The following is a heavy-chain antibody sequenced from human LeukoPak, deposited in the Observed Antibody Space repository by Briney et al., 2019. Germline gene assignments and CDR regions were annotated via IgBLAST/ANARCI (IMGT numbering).Heavy chain of an antibody. Sequence: GGSLRLSCAASGFTFSSYAMSWVRQAPGKGLEWVANIKHDGSVQYCVDSVKGRFTISRDNAKNSLYLQMNSLRAEDTAVYYCARDPEDYYDSSAYYDGFDMWGQGTMVTVSS. D-gene: IGHD3-22*01. CDR3: ARDPEDYYDSSAYYDGFDM. V-gene: IGHV3-7*01. CDR1: GFTFSSYA. J-gene: IGHJ3*02. CDR2: IKHDGSVQ.